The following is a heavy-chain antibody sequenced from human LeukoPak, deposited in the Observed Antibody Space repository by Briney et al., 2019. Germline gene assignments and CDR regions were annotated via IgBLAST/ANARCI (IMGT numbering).Heavy chain of an antibody. CDR3: ALMVRGVRGNFDY. Sequence: GASVKVSCKASGYTFTGYYMHWVRQAPGQGLEWMGWINPNSDDTNYAQKFQGRVTMTRDTSISTAYMELSRLRSDDTAVYYCALMVRGVRGNFDYWGQGTLVTASS. D-gene: IGHD3-10*01. CDR2: INPNSDDT. CDR1: GYTFTGYY. V-gene: IGHV1-2*02. J-gene: IGHJ4*02.